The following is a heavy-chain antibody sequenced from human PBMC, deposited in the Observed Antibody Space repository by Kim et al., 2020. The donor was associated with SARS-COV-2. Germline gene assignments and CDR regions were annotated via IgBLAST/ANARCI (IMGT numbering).Heavy chain of an antibody. V-gene: IGHV5-10-1*01. D-gene: IGHD3-10*01. J-gene: IGHJ2*01. Sequence: GESLKISCEGTGYSFSTYWISWVRQMPGKGLEWMGKIDPFDSHTTYNPSFQGHVTISADKSITTAYLQWSSLKASDTAIYYCARQGLGRSDSYFDLWGRGTLVPVSS. CDR3: ARQGLGRSDSYFDL. CDR2: IDPFDSHT. CDR1: GYSFSTYW.